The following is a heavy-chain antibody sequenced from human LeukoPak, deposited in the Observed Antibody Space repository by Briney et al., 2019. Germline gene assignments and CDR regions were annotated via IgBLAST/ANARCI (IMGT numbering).Heavy chain of an antibody. Sequence: PSETLSLTCTVSGGSISGFYWTWIRQSSGKGLEYIGYIYYSGNTNYNPSLKSRVTISVDTSKNQFSLKLTSVTAADTAIYYCARLGPGDHGEFDSWGQGALVTVSS. CDR1: GGSISGFY. CDR2: IYYSGNT. CDR3: ARLGPGDHGEFDS. J-gene: IGHJ4*02. V-gene: IGHV4-59*01. D-gene: IGHD3-10*01.